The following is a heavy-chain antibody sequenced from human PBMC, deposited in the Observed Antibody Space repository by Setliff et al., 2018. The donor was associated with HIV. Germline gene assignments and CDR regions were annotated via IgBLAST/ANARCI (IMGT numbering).Heavy chain of an antibody. J-gene: IGHJ4*02. CDR2: IYSTGDT. CDR3: VEDETTVTFDY. Sequence: SETLSLTCSVSGGSISNFYWSWIRQPPGKGLEWVGHIYSTGDTNYNPSLKSRVTLSADTSKNQLSLSLTSVTAADTAVYYCVEDETTVTFDYWGQGTLVTVSS. D-gene: IGHD4-17*01. V-gene: IGHV4-4*07. CDR1: GGSISNFY.